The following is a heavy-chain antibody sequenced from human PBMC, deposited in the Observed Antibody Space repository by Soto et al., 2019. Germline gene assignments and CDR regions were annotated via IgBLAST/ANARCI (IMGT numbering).Heavy chain of an antibody. Sequence: QVQLVESGGGVVQPGRSLRLSCAASGFTFSSYGMHWVRQAPGKGLEWVAVIWYDGSNKYYADSVKGRFTISRDNSKNTLYLQMNSLRAEDTAVYYCARDAPPFDPWGQGTLVTVSS. V-gene: IGHV3-33*01. CDR1: GFTFSSYG. J-gene: IGHJ5*02. CDR2: IWYDGSNK. CDR3: ARDAPPFDP.